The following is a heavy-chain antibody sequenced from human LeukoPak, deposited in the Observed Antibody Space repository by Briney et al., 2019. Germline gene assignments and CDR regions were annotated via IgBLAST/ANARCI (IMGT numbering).Heavy chain of an antibody. CDR2: IYHSGST. D-gene: IGHD2-2*01. V-gene: IGHV4-38-2*02. J-gene: IGHJ4*02. CDR1: GYSISSGYY. Sequence: SETLSLTRTLSGYSISSGYYWGWIRQPPGKGLEWIGSIYHSGSTYYNPSLKSRVTISVDTSKNQFSLKLSSVTAADTGVYYCARDPDIVVVPAAGWGQGTLVTVSS. CDR3: ARDPDIVVVPAAG.